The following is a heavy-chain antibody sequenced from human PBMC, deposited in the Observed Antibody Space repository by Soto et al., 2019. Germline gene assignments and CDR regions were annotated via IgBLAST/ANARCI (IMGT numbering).Heavy chain of an antibody. V-gene: IGHV4-59*01. D-gene: IGHD3-10*01. Sequence: SETLSLTCTVSGGSISSYYWNWIRQPPGKGLEWIGYIYYSGSTNYNPSLKSRVTISIDTSKNQFSLKLSSVTAADTSVYYCASPTMVRRGLGAFDIWGQGTMATGSS. CDR3: ASPTMVRRGLGAFDI. CDR2: IYYSGST. CDR1: GGSISSYY. J-gene: IGHJ3*02.